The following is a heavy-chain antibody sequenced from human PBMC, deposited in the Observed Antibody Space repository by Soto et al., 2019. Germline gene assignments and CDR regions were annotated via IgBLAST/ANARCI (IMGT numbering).Heavy chain of an antibody. Sequence: ASVKVSCAASGFTFSSYAMSWVRQAPGKGLEWVSAISGSGGSTYYADSVKGRFTISRDNSKNTLYLQMNSLRAEDTAVYYCAKDLGIGPVDPDNWFDPWGQGTLVTVSS. J-gene: IGHJ5*02. CDR1: GFTFSSYA. D-gene: IGHD3-16*01. CDR3: AKDLGIGPVDPDNWFDP. V-gene: IGHV3-23*01. CDR2: ISGSGGST.